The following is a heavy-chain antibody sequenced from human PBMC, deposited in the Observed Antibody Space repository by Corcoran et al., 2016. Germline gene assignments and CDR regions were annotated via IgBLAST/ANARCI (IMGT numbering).Heavy chain of an antibody. CDR3: ARDMYGETAREA. CDR1: GFTFSSYS. V-gene: IGHV3-21*01. Sequence: EVQLVESGGGLVKPGGSLRLSCAASGFTFSSYSMNWVRQAPGKGLEWVSSISSSSSYIYYADSVKGRFTISRDNAKSSLYLQMNSLRAEDTAVYYCARDMYGETAREAWGQGTLVTGSS. CDR2: ISSSSSYI. J-gene: IGHJ5*02. D-gene: IGHD4-17*01.